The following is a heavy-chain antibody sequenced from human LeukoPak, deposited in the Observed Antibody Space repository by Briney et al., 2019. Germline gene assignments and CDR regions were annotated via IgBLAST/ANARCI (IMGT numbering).Heavy chain of an antibody. D-gene: IGHD1-7*01. CDR3: ARDGLEITGTTGFDY. J-gene: IGHJ4*02. V-gene: IGHV1-2*02. Sequence: ASVKVSCKASGYTFTGYNMHGVRQAPGQGLEWMGWINPNSGGTNYAQKFQGRVTMTRDTSISTAYMELSRLRSDDTAVYYCARDGLEITGTTGFDYWGQGTLVTVSS. CDR2: INPNSGGT. CDR1: GYTFTGYN.